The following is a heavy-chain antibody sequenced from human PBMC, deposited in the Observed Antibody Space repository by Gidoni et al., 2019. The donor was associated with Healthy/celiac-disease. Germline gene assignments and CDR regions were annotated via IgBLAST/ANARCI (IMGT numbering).Heavy chain of an antibody. CDR3: ASVAAAGMVGWFDP. D-gene: IGHD6-13*01. CDR2: ISSSSSTI. J-gene: IGHJ5*02. V-gene: IGHV3-48*02. CDR1: GFTFSSYS. Sequence: EVQLVESGGGLVQPGGSLRLSCAASGFTFSSYSMNWVRQAPGKGLEWVSYISSSSSTIYYADSVKGRFTSSRDNAKNSLYLQMNSLRDEDTAVYYCASVAAAGMVGWFDPWGQGTLVTVSS.